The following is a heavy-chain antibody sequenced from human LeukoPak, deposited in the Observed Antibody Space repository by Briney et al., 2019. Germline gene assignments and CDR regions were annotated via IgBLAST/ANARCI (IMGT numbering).Heavy chain of an antibody. V-gene: IGHV3-74*01. CDR3: ARGYYSSSLFDS. Sequence: PGGSLRLSCAASGFPFSNYWMHWVRQAPGKGLVWVSRVNSDGSSTNYADSVKVRFTISRDNAENTLYMRMNSLRPEDTAVYYCARGYYSSSLFDSWGQGTLVTVSS. J-gene: IGHJ4*02. CDR1: GFPFSNYW. D-gene: IGHD6-13*01. CDR2: VNSDGSST.